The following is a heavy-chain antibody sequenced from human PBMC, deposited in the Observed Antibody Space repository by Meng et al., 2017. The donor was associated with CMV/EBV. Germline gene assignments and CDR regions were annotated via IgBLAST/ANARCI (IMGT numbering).Heavy chain of an antibody. J-gene: IGHJ5*02. CDR3: ARVYRNWFDP. CDR2: IYYSGST. V-gene: IGHV4-39*07. CDR1: GGSISSSSYY. D-gene: IGHD3-16*02. Sequence: GSLRLSCTVSGGSISSSSYYWGWIRQPPGKGLEWIGSIYYSGSTYYNPSLKRRVTISVDTSKNQFSLKLSSVTAADTAVYYCARVYRNWFDPWGQGTLVTVSS.